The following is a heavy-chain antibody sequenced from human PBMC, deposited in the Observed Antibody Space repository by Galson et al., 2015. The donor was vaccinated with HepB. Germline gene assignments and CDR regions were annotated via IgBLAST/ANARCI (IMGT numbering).Heavy chain of an antibody. CDR2: IIPIFGTA. D-gene: IGHD2-15*01. CDR3: ARVPGYCSGGSCYSRWDDY. J-gene: IGHJ4*02. CDR1: GGTFSSYA. V-gene: IGHV1-69*13. Sequence: SVKVSCKASGGTFSSYAISWVRQAPGQGLEWMGGIIPIFGTANYAQKFQGRVTITADESTSTAYMELSSLRSEDTAVYYCARVPGYCSGGSCYSRWDDYWGQGTLVTVSS.